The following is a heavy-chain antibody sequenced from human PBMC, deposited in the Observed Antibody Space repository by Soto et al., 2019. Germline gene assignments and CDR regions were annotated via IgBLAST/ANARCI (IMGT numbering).Heavy chain of an antibody. Sequence: DVQLVETGGDLVQPGESLRLSCAAFGFTVGSSFMSWVRQAPGKGLEWVSVVYTTGTTYYADSVKGRVTISRDDAKNTVYLHMNSLTVEDTAVYYCTRDPVTTAAYGMDVWGQGTTVIVS. V-gene: IGHV3-66*01. CDR3: TRDPVTTAAYGMDV. CDR2: VYTTGTT. D-gene: IGHD2-21*02. CDR1: GFTVGSSF. J-gene: IGHJ6*02.